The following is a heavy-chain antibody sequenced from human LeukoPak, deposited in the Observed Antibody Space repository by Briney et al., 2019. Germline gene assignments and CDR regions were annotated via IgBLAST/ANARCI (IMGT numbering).Heavy chain of an antibody. CDR2: IRSKAYGGTT. J-gene: IGHJ6*03. V-gene: IGHV3-49*03. D-gene: IGHD3-16*01. CDR1: GFTFGDYA. Sequence: GGSLRLSCTASGFTFGDYAMSWFRQAPGKGLECVGFIRSKAYGGTTEYAASVKGRFTISRDDSKSIAYLQMNSLKTEDTAVYYCTRAVRPRYGHYYYYMDVWGKGTTVTVSS. CDR3: TRAVRPRYGHYYYYMDV.